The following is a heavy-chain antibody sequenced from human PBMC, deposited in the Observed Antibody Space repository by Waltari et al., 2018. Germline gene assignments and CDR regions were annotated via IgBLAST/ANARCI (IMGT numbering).Heavy chain of an antibody. CDR3: AGDRAIGLFFDY. J-gene: IGHJ4*02. Sequence: QVQLQESGQGLVKPSGTLSLTCAVSGDSISGNYWWSWVRQSPEKGLEWIGQVNHSGKTHYNPSLQSRVTISLDKPKNQFSLNLNSVTGADTAVYYCAGDRAIGLFFDYWGRGTLVAVSS. CDR2: VNHSGKT. V-gene: IGHV4-4*02. CDR1: GDSISGNYW. D-gene: IGHD2-2*01.